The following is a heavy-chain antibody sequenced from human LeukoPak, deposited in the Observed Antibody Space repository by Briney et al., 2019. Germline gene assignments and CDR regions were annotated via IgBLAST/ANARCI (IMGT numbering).Heavy chain of an antibody. D-gene: IGHD2-21*02. CDR1: GGSISSSRYS. CDR2: IYYSGST. V-gene: IGHV4-39*07. Sequence: SETLSLTCTVSGGSISSSRYSWGWIRQPPGKGLEWIGSIYYSGSTNYNPSLKSRVTISVDTSKNQFSLKLSSVTAADTAVYYCARKVVVTDAFDYWGQGTLVTVSS. J-gene: IGHJ4*02. CDR3: ARKVVVTDAFDY.